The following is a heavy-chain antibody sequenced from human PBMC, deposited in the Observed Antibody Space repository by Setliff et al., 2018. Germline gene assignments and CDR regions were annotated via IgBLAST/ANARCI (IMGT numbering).Heavy chain of an antibody. CDR3: ARGGTFRYFYF. CDR2: VYYSGTA. J-gene: IGHJ4*02. Sequence: PSETLSLTCTVSDGSLSTYYWSWIRQPPGKGLEFIGYVYYSGTANYSPSLRSRLTISVDTSKNQFSLKLRSVTAADTAVYYCARGGTFRYFYFWGQGAPVTVSS. CDR1: DGSLSTYY. D-gene: IGHD5-12*01. V-gene: IGHV4-59*01.